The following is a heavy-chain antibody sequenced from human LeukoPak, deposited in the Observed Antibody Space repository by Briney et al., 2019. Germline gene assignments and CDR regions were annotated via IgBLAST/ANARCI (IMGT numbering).Heavy chain of an antibody. V-gene: IGHV4-34*01. CDR1: GGSFRGNF. D-gene: IGHD3-10*01. CDR3: ARRPLITMVRGAKRTHGGYFDF. Sequence: PSETLSLTCAVYGGSFRGNFWSWIRPPPGKGLEWIGEIKHRGSTDYNPSLKSRVAISVDTSKNQFSLRLSSVTAADTAVYYCARRPLITMVRGAKRTHGGYFDFWGQGTLVPVSS. J-gene: IGHJ4*02. CDR2: IKHRGST.